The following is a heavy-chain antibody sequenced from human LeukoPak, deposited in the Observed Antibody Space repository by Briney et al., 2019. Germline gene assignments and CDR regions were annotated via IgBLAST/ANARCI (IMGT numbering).Heavy chain of an antibody. CDR1: GYTFTGYY. V-gene: IGHV1-2*02. CDR2: INPNSGGT. Sequence: ASVKVSCKASGYTFTGYYMHWVRQAPGQGLEWMGWINPNSGGTNYAQKFQGRVTMTRDTSISTAYMELSRLRSDDTAVYYCARVQRAGYSYGYSFGYWGQGTLVTVSS. CDR3: ARVQRAGYSYGYSFGY. D-gene: IGHD5-18*01. J-gene: IGHJ4*02.